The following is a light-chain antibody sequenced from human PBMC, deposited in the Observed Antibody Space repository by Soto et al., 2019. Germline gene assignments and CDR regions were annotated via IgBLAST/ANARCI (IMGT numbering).Light chain of an antibody. V-gene: IGKV3-20*01. Sequence: EIVLTQSPGTLSLSPGERATLSCRASQSVSSSYLAWYQQKPGQAPRPLIYRTSNRATGIPDRFSGSGSGTDFTLTISRLEPEDFAVYWCQQYDSSPRTFGQGTKVEIK. CDR3: QQYDSSPRT. CDR1: QSVSSSY. J-gene: IGKJ1*01. CDR2: RTS.